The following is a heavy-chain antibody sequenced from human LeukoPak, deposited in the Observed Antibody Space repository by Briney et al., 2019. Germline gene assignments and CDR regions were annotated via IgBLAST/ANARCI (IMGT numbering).Heavy chain of an antibody. V-gene: IGHV3-53*01. D-gene: IGHD3-22*01. CDR1: GFTVSSNY. Sequence: PGGSLRLSCAASGFTVSSNYMSWVCQAPGKGLEWVSVIYSGGSTYYAGSVKGRFTISRDNSKNTLYLQMNSLRAEDTAVYYCARDDYYDSSGYSSWGQGTLVTVSS. CDR3: ARDDYYDSSGYSS. CDR2: IYSGGST. J-gene: IGHJ5*02.